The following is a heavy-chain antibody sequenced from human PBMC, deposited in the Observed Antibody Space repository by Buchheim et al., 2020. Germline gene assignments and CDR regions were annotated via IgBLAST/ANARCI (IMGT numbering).Heavy chain of an antibody. V-gene: IGHV3-66*01. CDR2: IYSGGST. Sequence: EVQLVESGGGLVQPGGSLRLSCAASGFTVSSNYMSWVRQAPGKGLEWVSVIYSGGSTYYAASVKGRFTISRDNSKNTLYLQMNSLRAEDTAVYYCARDSRSIAARPSRYYYYYGMDVWGQGTT. J-gene: IGHJ6*02. CDR3: ARDSRSIAARPSRYYYYYGMDV. D-gene: IGHD6-6*01. CDR1: GFTVSSNY.